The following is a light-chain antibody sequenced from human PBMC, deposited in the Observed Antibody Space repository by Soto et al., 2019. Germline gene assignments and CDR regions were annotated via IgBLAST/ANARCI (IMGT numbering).Light chain of an antibody. CDR3: SSYTSSSTNV. V-gene: IGLV2-14*01. CDR2: DVS. Sequence: QSVLTQPASVSGSPGQSITISCTGTSSDVGGYNYVSWYQQHPGKAPKLMIYDVSNRPSGVSNRFSGSKSGNTASLTISGLQAEEEADYYCSSYTSSSTNVVGTGTKVTVL. J-gene: IGLJ1*01. CDR1: SSDVGGYNY.